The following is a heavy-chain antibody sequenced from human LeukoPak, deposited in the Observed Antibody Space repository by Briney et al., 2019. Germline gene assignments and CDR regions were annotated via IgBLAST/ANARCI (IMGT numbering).Heavy chain of an antibody. CDR3: AGEGGPYRPLDY. V-gene: IGHV4-4*02. CDR1: GGSITNICY. CDR2: VNLQGST. J-gene: IGHJ4*02. Sequence: SETLSLTCGVSGGSITNICYWWCRRPPPGKGLEWIGEVNLQGSTNYNPSLMGRVAISADTSANHISLQLTSVTAADTAVYYCAGEGGPYRPLDYSGEGTLVTVSS.